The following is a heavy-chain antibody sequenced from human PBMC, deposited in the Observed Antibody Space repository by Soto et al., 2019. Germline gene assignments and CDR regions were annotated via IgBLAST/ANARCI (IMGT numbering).Heavy chain of an antibody. D-gene: IGHD2-15*01. CDR1: GFTFSNAW. Sequence: GGSLRLSCAASGFTFSNAWMSWVRQAPGKGLEWVGRIKSKTDGGTTDYAAPVKGSFTISRDDSKNTLYLQMNSLKTEDTAVYYCTTDLAGCSGGSCYLYYYYYMDVWGKGTTVTVSS. CDR3: TTDLAGCSGGSCYLYYYYYMDV. J-gene: IGHJ6*03. V-gene: IGHV3-15*01. CDR2: IKSKTDGGTT.